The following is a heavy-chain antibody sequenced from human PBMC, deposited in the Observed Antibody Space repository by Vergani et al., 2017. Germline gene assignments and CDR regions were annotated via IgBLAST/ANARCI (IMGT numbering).Heavy chain of an antibody. D-gene: IGHD3-9*01. CDR1: GGPITSSSYY. Sequence: QLHLQESGPGLVKPSETLSLTCTVSGGPITSSSYYWGWIRQPPGKGLEWIGNKGRVTISVNTSKNQFSLEVTSVTAADTAIYFCARTESFILRYFHWALWGQGTLVTVSS. CDR3: ARTESFILRYFHWAL. J-gene: IGHJ4*02. V-gene: IGHV4-39*01.